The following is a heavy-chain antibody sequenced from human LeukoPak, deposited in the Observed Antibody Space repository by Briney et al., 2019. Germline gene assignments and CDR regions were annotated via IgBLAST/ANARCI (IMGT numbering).Heavy chain of an antibody. J-gene: IGHJ4*02. Sequence: GGSLRLSCAASGFTFSSNNMNWVRQAPGKGLEWVSSISTSSSIKYYGDCVKDGLTIYGEITKNWLYLKIRSLRDEDRAVYDGAGVYDYVWGGSCAWYFDCWGQGTVVRVS. CDR2: ISTSSSIK. D-gene: IGHD3-16*01. CDR1: GFTFSSNN. V-gene: IGHV3-48*02. CDR3: AGVYDYVWGGSCAWYFDC.